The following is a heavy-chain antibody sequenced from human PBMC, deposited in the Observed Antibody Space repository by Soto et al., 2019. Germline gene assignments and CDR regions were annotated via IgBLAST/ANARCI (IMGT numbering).Heavy chain of an antibody. V-gene: IGHV4-34*01. D-gene: IGHD3-10*01. Sequence: SETLSLTCAVYGGSFSGYYWTWIRQPPGKGLEWIGEIKHSGNTNYNPSLKSRVTLSADTSRKQFSLKLSSVTAADTAVYYCARVGLQLFGELSVPKWFDPWGQGTLVTVSS. CDR2: IKHSGNT. CDR1: GGSFSGYY. J-gene: IGHJ5*02. CDR3: ARVGLQLFGELSVPKWFDP.